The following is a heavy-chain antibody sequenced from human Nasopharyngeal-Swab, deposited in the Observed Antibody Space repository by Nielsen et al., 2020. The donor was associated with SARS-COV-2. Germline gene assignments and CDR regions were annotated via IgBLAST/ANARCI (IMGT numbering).Heavy chain of an antibody. J-gene: IGHJ2*01. V-gene: IGHV3-21*01. D-gene: IGHD1-1*01. CDR1: GFTLRNYF. CDR3: ARSRGGTAHLTYWYFDL. Sequence: GESLKIFCTGSGFTLRNYFMSWVRQAPGKGLEWVSSISSSGSYTYYGDSMKGRFSISRDNAKNSLDLQLNSLRAEDTAVYYCARSRGGTAHLTYWYFDLWGRGTLVSVSS. CDR2: ISSSGSYT.